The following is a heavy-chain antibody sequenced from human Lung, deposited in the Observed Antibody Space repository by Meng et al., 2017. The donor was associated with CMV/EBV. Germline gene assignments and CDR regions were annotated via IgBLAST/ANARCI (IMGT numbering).Heavy chain of an antibody. CDR3: ARNAVSYYGMDL. CDR1: GFTFDNYG. Sequence: GEXXRISCAASGFTFDNYGMNWVRQAPGKGLEWISYINKNGFNIEYADSVKGRFTISRDNAKNSLFLQMDSLRADDTAVYYCARNAVSYYGMDLWGQGTTVTVSS. CDR2: INKNGFNI. J-gene: IGHJ6*02. D-gene: IGHD6-19*01. V-gene: IGHV3-48*03.